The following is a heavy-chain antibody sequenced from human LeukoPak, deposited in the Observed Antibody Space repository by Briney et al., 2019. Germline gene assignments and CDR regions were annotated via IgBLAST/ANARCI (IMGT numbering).Heavy chain of an antibody. J-gene: IGHJ4*02. CDR2: IDGSGSDT. V-gene: IGHV3-23*01. Sequence: PGGSLRLSCAASGFTFSNFAITWVRQAPGRGLEWVSGIDGSGSDTYYADSVKGRFTISRDNSKNTLYLQMNSLRAEDTAVYYCAKDRGYWGQGTLVTVSS. CDR3: AKDRGY. CDR1: GFTFSNFA.